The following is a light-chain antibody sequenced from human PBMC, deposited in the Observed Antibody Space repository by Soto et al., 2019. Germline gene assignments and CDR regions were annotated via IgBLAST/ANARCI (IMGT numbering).Light chain of an antibody. Sequence: NFMLTQPHSVSESPGKTVTISCTGSSGSIASNYVQWFQQRPGSAPTTVIYEDNKRPSGVPDRFSGSIDSSSNSASLTISGLKTEDEADYYCQSYGDNNQVFVGGTKLTVL. CDR2: EDN. CDR1: SGSIASNY. V-gene: IGLV6-57*02. J-gene: IGLJ3*02. CDR3: QSYGDNNQV.